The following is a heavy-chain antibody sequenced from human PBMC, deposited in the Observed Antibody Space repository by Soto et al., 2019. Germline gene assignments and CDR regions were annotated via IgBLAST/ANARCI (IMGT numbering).Heavy chain of an antibody. Sequence: QVQLVQSGAEVNKPGASVKVSCKASGYPFSPFAIHWVRQAPGQRLAWMGWIKAGNGNTRYSQNFQARVSITRDTSVRTDYMELSSLRSEDTAVYYCAREGACYSTSGTTGFDYWGQGALVTVSS. D-gene: IGHD1-1*01. V-gene: IGHV1-3*01. CDR3: AREGACYSTSGTTGFDY. J-gene: IGHJ4*02. CDR2: IKAGNGNT. CDR1: GYPFSPFA.